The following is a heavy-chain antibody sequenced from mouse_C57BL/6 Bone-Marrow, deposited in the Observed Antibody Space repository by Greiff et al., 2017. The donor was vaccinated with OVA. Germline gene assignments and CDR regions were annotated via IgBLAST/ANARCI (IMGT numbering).Heavy chain of an antibody. V-gene: IGHV1-64*01. J-gene: IGHJ3*01. CDR3: ARSGNSWFAY. CDR1: GYTFTSYW. CDR2: IPPNSGST. D-gene: IGHD2-1*01. Sequence: QVQLQQPGAELVKPGASVKLSCKASGYTFTSYWMHWVKQRPGQGLEWIGMIPPNSGSTNYNETFKSKATLTVDKSSSTAYMQLSSLTSEDSAVYYCARSGNSWFAYWGQGTLVTVSA.